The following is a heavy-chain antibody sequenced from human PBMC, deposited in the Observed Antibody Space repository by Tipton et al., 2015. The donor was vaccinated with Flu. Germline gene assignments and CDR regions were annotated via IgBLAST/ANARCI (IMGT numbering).Heavy chain of an antibody. V-gene: IGHV4-39*07. CDR1: GASIRSTNCY. CDR2: IYYNGNT. J-gene: IGHJ4*02. Sequence: LRLSCTVSGASIRSTNCYWGWVRQPPGKGLEWIGNIYYNGNTYYSPSLGSRLTMSVDTSKNQFSLKLSSVTAADSAVYYCARDDYGDYSFDYWGQGTLVNVSS. D-gene: IGHD4-17*01. CDR3: ARDDYGDYSFDY.